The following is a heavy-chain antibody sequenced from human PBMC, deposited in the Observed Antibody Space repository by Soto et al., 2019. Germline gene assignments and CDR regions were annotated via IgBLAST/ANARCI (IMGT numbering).Heavy chain of an antibody. CDR3: ARGTDYGSYYYYMDV. V-gene: IGHV4-59*01. J-gene: IGHJ6*03. Sequence: SETLSLTCTVSGGSISSYYCSWIRQPSGKGLEWIGYIYYSVTTNYNPSLKSRVTISVDTSKNQFSLNLTSVTAADTAVYYCARGTDYGSYYYYMDVWGKGTTVTVSS. CDR2: IYYSVTT. CDR1: GGSISSYY. D-gene: IGHD4-17*01.